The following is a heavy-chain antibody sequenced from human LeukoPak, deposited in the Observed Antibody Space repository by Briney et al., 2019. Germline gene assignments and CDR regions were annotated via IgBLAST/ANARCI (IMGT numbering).Heavy chain of an antibody. CDR1: GFTFTSSA. V-gene: IGHV1-58*01. Sequence: GTSVKVSCKASGFTFTSSAVQWVRQARGQRLEWIGWIVVGSGNTNYAQKFQERVTITRDMSTSTAYMELSSLGSEDTAVYYCAADLEPYCSSTSCYIGGANYWGQGTLVTVSS. J-gene: IGHJ4*02. CDR3: AADLEPYCSSTSCYIGGANY. CDR2: IVVGSGNT. D-gene: IGHD2-2*02.